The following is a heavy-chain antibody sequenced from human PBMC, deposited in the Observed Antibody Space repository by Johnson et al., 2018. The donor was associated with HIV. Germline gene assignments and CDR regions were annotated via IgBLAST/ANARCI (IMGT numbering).Heavy chain of an antibody. D-gene: IGHD1-26*01. V-gene: IGHV3-20*04. CDR1: GFTFDDYG. CDR2: ISWNSGSI. CDR3: ARDRVHGGSYYSGAFDI. Sequence: VQLVESGGGVARPGGSLRLSCAASGFTFDDYGMTWVRQDPGKGLEWVSGISWNSGSIGYADSVRGRFTISRDNAKNSLYLQVNSLRADDTALYYCARDRVHGGSYYSGAFDIWGQGTMVTVSS. J-gene: IGHJ3*02.